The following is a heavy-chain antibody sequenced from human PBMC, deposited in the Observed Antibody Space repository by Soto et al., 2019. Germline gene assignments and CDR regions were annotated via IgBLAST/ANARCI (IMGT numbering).Heavy chain of an antibody. CDR2: IYSSGIT. Sequence: PSETLSLTCTVFGGSVNGYYGTWIRQPAGKGLEWIGRIYSSGITKYNPSLKSRVTMSLDASRNQFSLNLTSVTAADTAVYYCARGQRFSDWFDPWGQGTLVTVSS. CDR3: ARGQRFSDWFDP. D-gene: IGHD3-3*01. J-gene: IGHJ5*02. V-gene: IGHV4-4*07. CDR1: GGSVNGYY.